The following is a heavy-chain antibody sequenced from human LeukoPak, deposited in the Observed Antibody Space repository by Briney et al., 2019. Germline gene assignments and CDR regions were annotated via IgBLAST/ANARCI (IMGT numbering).Heavy chain of an antibody. V-gene: IGHV4-34*01. Sequence: PSETLSLTCAVYGGSFSGYYWSWIRQPPGKGLEWIGEVNHSGSTNYNPSLKSRVTISVDTPKNQFSLKLSSVTAADTAVYYCARVTSYGDYFDYWGQGTLVTVSS. D-gene: IGHD4-17*01. J-gene: IGHJ4*02. CDR3: ARVTSYGDYFDY. CDR1: GGSFSGYY. CDR2: VNHSGST.